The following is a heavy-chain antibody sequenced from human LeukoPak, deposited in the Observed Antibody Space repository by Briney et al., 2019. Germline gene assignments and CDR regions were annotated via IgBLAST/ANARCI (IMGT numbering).Heavy chain of an antibody. CDR2: IYYTSST. CDR1: GGSISSYY. V-gene: IGHV4-59*08. J-gene: IGHJ4*02. CDR3: ARQELELFFDY. D-gene: IGHD1-7*01. Sequence: SETLSLTCTVSGGSISSYYWSWVRQPPGKGLEWIGYIYYTSSTNYNPSLNSRVTISVDTSKNQFSLKLSSVTAADTAVYYCARQELELFFDYWGQGTLVTVSS.